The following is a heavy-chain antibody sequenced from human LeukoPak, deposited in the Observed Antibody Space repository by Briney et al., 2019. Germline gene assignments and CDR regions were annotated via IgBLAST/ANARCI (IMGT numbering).Heavy chain of an antibody. CDR3: ARVVVAARYYYYYGMDV. Sequence: GESLKISCKGSGYSFTSYWIGWVRQMPGKGLEWMGIIYPGDSDTRYSPSFQGQVTISADKSISTAYLQWSSLKASDTAMYYCARVVVAARYYYYYGMDVWGPGTTVTVSS. V-gene: IGHV5-51*01. J-gene: IGHJ6*02. CDR2: IYPGDSDT. D-gene: IGHD2-15*01. CDR1: GYSFTSYW.